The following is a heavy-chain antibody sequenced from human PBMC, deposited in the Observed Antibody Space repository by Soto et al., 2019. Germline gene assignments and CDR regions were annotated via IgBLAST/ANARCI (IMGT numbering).Heavy chain of an antibody. J-gene: IGHJ4*02. CDR3: AREGADY. CDR1: GGSFSGYY. Sequence: SETLSLTCAVYGGSFSGYYWSWIRQPPGKGLEWIGEINHSGSTNYNPSLKSRVTISVDTSKNQFSLKLSSVTAADTAVYYCAREGADYWGQGTLVTVSS. CDR2: INHSGST. V-gene: IGHV4-34*01.